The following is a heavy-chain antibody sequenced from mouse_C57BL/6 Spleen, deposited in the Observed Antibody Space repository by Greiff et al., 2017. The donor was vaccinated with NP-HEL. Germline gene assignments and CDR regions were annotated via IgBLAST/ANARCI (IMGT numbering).Heavy chain of an antibody. V-gene: IGHV2-2*01. CDR2: IWSGGST. CDR3: ATHYYGSSYLFAY. CDR1: GFSLTSYG. Sequence: VKLMESGPGLVQPSQCLSITCTVSGFSLTSYGVHWVRQSPGKGLEWPGVIWSGGSTDYNAAFISRLSISKDNSKSQVFFKMNSLQADDTAIYYCATHYYGSSYLFAYWGQGTLVTVSA. J-gene: IGHJ3*01. D-gene: IGHD1-1*01.